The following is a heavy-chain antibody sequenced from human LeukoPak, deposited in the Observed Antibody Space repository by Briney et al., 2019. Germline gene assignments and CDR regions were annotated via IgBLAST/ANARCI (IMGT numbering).Heavy chain of an antibody. D-gene: IGHD3-9*01. CDR2: INHSGST. J-gene: IGHJ5*02. V-gene: IGHV4-34*01. Sequence: PGGSLRLSCAASGFTFSAYWMSWIRQPPGKGLEWIGEINHSGSTNYNPSLKSRVTISVDTSKNQFSLKLSSVTAADTAVYYCARGKEYYDILTGYFDNNWFDPWGQGTLVTVSS. CDR3: ARGKEYYDILTGYFDNNWFDP. CDR1: GFTFSAYW.